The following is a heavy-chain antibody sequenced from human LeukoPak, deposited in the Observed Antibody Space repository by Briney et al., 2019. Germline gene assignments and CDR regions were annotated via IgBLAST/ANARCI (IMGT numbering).Heavy chain of an antibody. CDR3: ARVPVVGATPPGYYFDY. V-gene: IGHV3-21*01. D-gene: IGHD1-26*01. J-gene: IGHJ4*02. Sequence: GGSLRLSCAASGFTFSSYCMNWVRQAPGKGLEWVSSIGRNSGYIYYADSVKGRFTISRDNAKNSLNLQMNSLRAEDTAVYYCARVPVVGATPPGYYFDYWGQGTLVTVSS. CDR1: GFTFSSYC. CDR2: IGRNSGYI.